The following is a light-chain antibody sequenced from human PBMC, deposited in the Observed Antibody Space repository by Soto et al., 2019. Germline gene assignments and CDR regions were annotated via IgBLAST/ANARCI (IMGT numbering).Light chain of an antibody. CDR2: DAS. Sequence: VLPQSPTTLSLSPGERATLSCRASQSFSSYFAWYQQKPAQAPRLLIYDASTRAAGIPARFSGSGSGTDFTLTIRSLEPEDFAVYYCQQRSDWPLTFGGGTKEEIK. CDR1: QSFSSY. CDR3: QQRSDWPLT. V-gene: IGKV3-11*01. J-gene: IGKJ4*01.